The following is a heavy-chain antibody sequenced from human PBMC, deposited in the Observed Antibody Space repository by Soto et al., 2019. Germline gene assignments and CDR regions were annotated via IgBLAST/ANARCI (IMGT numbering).Heavy chain of an antibody. CDR1: GGSFSGYY. J-gene: IGHJ5*02. CDR2: INHSGST. CDR3: ARHVPRNWCDP. D-gene: IGHD3-10*02. V-gene: IGHV4-34*01. Sequence: PSETLSLTCTVSGGSFSGYYWSWIRQPPGKGLEWIGDINHSGSTNYNPSLKSRVTISVDTSKNQFSLKLSSVTAADTAVYYCARHVPRNWCDPWGQGTMVTVSA.